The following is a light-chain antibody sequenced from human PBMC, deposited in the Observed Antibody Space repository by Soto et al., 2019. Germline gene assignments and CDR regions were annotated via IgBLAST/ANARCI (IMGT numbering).Light chain of an antibody. CDR2: AAS. J-gene: IGKJ1*01. V-gene: IGKV1-39*01. CDR1: QSIISF. CDR3: QQSFSTPPT. Sequence: IQMTQLASSLAASXAHRVSLTCXASQSIISFLTWYQEKAGKAPKLLIYAASILQSGVPSRFSGSGSGTDFTLTISSLQPEDFASYYCQQSFSTPPTFVQGTEV.